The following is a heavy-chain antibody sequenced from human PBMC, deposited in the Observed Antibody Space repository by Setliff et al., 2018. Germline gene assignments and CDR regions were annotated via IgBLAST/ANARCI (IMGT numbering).Heavy chain of an antibody. CDR1: GGSISSGDYY. D-gene: IGHD2-2*01. V-gene: IGHV4-30-4*08. CDR2: IYYSGST. CDR3: ARAHSDIVVVPAAMRDAFDI. Sequence: LSLTCTVSGGSISSGDYYWSWIRQPPGKGLEWIGYIYYSGSTYYNPSLKSRVTISVDTSKNQFSLKLSSVTAADTAVYYCARAHSDIVVVPAAMRDAFDIWGQGTMVTV. J-gene: IGHJ3*02.